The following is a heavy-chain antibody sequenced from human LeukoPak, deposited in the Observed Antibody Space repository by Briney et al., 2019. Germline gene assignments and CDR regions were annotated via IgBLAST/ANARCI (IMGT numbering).Heavy chain of an antibody. V-gene: IGHV3-7*01. D-gene: IGHD6-19*01. J-gene: IGHJ4*02. CDR1: GFTFSNYG. CDR3: ARVGRNGWDFDH. Sequence: GGTLRLSCAASGFTFSNYGMSWVRQAPGKGLEWVTIINEGGGLTFYVDSVKGRFSISRDNSKNSLSLQMSTLRVEDTAMYYCARVGRNGWDFDHWGQGTLVTVSS. CDR2: INEGGGLT.